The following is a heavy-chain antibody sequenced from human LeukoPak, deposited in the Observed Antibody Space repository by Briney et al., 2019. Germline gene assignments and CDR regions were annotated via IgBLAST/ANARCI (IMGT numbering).Heavy chain of an antibody. J-gene: IGHJ3*02. CDR2: INHSGST. Sequence: SETLSLTCAVYGGSFSGYYWSWIRQPPGKGLEWIGEINHSGSTDYNPSLKSRVTISPDKSKNQFSLTLTSVTAADTAVYFCARAPLSGTYYTDAFDTWGQGTMVTVSS. D-gene: IGHD1-26*01. V-gene: IGHV4-34*01. CDR3: ARAPLSGTYYTDAFDT. CDR1: GGSFSGYY.